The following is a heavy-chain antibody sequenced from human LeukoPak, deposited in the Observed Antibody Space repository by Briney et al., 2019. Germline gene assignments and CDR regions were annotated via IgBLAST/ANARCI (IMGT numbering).Heavy chain of an antibody. J-gene: IGHJ4*02. Sequence: GGSLRLSCAASGFTFSSYAMSWVRHAPGKGLEWVSAISGSGGSTYYADSVKGRFTISRDNSKNTLYLQMNSLRAEDTAVYYCAKDYYGSGSYYHYFDYWGQGTLVTVSS. V-gene: IGHV3-23*01. D-gene: IGHD3-10*01. CDR3: AKDYYGSGSYYHYFDY. CDR2: ISGSGGST. CDR1: GFTFSSYA.